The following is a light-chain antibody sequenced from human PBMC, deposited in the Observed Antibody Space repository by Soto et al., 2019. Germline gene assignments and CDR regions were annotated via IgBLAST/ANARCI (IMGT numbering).Light chain of an antibody. Sequence: QSVLTQPPSASGTPGQRVTISCSGSSSNIGSNTVNWYQQLPGTAPKLLIYSNNQRPSGVPDRFSGSKSGTSASLAISGIQSEDDADYYCAAWDASLNGYVFGTGTKVTVL. CDR3: AAWDASLNGYV. CDR1: SSNIGSNT. CDR2: SNN. V-gene: IGLV1-44*01. J-gene: IGLJ1*01.